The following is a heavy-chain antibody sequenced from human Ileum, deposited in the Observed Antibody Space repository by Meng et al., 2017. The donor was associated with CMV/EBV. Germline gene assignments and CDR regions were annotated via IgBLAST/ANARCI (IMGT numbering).Heavy chain of an antibody. Sequence: QVQLHESGPGLVKPSETLSLTCTVSGGSISSSYWNWIRQPPAKGLEWIANIHSSGSTNYNPSLKSRLTISLDTSKNQFSLNLRSVTAADTAVYYCARGTRVGNTGYYFDYWGQGTLVTVSS. V-gene: IGHV4-59*01. D-gene: IGHD1-26*01. J-gene: IGHJ4*02. CDR3: ARGTRVGNTGYYFDY. CDR2: IHSSGST. CDR1: GGSISSSY.